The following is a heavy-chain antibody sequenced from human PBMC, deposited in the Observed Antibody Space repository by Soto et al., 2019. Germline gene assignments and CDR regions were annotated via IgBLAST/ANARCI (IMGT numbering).Heavy chain of an antibody. D-gene: IGHD2-2*01. Sequence: AASVKVSCKASGYTFTGYYMHWVRQAPGQGLEWMGWINPNSGGTNYAQKFQGWVTLTRDTSISTAYMELSRLRSDDTAVYYCARIGRYCSSTSCAPPNQMGEFDYWGQGTLVTVSS. V-gene: IGHV1-2*04. CDR2: INPNSGGT. J-gene: IGHJ4*02. CDR1: GYTFTGYY. CDR3: ARIGRYCSSTSCAPPNQMGEFDY.